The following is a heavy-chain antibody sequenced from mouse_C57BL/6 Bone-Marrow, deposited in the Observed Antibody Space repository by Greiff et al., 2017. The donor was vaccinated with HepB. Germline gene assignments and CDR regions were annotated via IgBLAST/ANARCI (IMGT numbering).Heavy chain of an antibody. Sequence: QVQLQQSGPGLVQPSQSLSITCTVSGFSLTSYGVHWVRQSPGKGLEWLGVIWRGGSTDYNAAFMSRLSITKDNSKSQVFFKMNSLQADDTAIYYCAKKRGDYYVGFYAMDYWGQGTSVTVSS. V-gene: IGHV2-5*01. CDR3: AKKRGDYYVGFYAMDY. J-gene: IGHJ4*01. CDR2: IWRGGST. D-gene: IGHD1-1*01. CDR1: GFSLTSYG.